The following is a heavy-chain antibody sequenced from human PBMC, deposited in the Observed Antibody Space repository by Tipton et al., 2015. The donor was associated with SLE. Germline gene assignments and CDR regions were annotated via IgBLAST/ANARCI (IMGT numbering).Heavy chain of an antibody. CDR3: ARDGPYGSGVVY. CDR1: GFTFDDYA. J-gene: IGHJ4*02. CDR2: ISWNGGST. Sequence: SLRLSCAASGFTFDDYAMHWVQQAPGKGLEWVSGISWNGGSTYYADSVKGRFTISRDNSKNTLYLQMNSLRAEDTAVYYCARDGPYGSGVVYWGQGTLVTVSS. D-gene: IGHD3-10*01. V-gene: IGHV3-9*01.